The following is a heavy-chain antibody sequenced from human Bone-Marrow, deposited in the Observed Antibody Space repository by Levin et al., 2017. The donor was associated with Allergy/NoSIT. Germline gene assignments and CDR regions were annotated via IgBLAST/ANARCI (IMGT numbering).Heavy chain of an antibody. CDR2: INPNSGGT. J-gene: IGHJ6*02. Sequence: EASVKVSCKASGYTFTGYYMHWVRQAPGQGLEWMGWINPNSGGTNYAQKFQGRVTMTRDTSISTAYMELSRLRSDDTAVYYCARNYDILTGPNRVYYYYGMDVWGQGTTVTVSS. D-gene: IGHD3-9*01. CDR1: GYTFTGYY. CDR3: ARNYDILTGPNRVYYYYGMDV. V-gene: IGHV1-2*02.